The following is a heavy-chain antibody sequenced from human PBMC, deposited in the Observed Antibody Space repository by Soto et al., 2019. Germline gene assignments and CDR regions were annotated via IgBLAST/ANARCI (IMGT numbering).Heavy chain of an antibody. Sequence: QVQLVESGGGVVQPGRSLRLSCAASGFTFSSYGMHWVRQAPGKGLEWVAVISYDGSNKYYADSVKGRFTISRDNSKNTLCLQMNGLRAEDTAVYYCAKQRGLVPDYWGQGTLVPVCS. V-gene: IGHV3-30*18. CDR2: ISYDGSNK. J-gene: IGHJ4*02. D-gene: IGHD6-6*01. CDR1: GFTFSSYG. CDR3: AKQRGLVPDY.